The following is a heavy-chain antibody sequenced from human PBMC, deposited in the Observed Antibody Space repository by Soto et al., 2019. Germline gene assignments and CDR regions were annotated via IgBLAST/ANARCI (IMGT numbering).Heavy chain of an antibody. J-gene: IGHJ5*02. Sequence: SETLSLTCTVSGGSISSYYWSWIRQPPGKGLEWIGYIYYSGSTNYNPSLKSRVTISVDTSKNQFSLKLSSVTAADTAVYYCARDLMVGWFDPWGQGTLVTVPS. D-gene: IGHD3-10*01. V-gene: IGHV4-59*01. CDR2: IYYSGST. CDR1: GGSISSYY. CDR3: ARDLMVGWFDP.